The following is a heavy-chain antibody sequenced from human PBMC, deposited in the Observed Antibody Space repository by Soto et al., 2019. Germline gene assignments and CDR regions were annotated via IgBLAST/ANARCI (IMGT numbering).Heavy chain of an antibody. CDR1: GFTFSSYA. CDR3: APTRGSGSYYRGYFDY. Sequence: GGSLRLSCAASGFTFSSYAMSWVRQAPGEGLEWVSAISASGGSTYYADSVKGRFTISRDNSKNTLYLQMNSLRAEDTAVYYCAPTRGSGSYYRGYFDYWGQGTLVTVSS. J-gene: IGHJ4*02. D-gene: IGHD1-26*01. V-gene: IGHV3-23*01. CDR2: ISASGGST.